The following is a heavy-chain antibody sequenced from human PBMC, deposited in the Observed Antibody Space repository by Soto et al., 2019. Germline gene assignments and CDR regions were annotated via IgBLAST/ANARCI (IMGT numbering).Heavy chain of an antibody. V-gene: IGHV3-30*18. CDR3: AKDWESYYFDY. D-gene: IGHD3-16*01. J-gene: IGHJ4*02. CDR1: GFTFSSYG. Sequence: AGGSLRLSCAASGFTFSSYGMHWVRQAPGKGLEWVAVISYDGSNKYYADSVKGRFTISRDNSKNTLYLQMNSLRAEDTAVYYCAKDWESYYFDYWGQGTLVTVSS. CDR2: ISYDGSNK.